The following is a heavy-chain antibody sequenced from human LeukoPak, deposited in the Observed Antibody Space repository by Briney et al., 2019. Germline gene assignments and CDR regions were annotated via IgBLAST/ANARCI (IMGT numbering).Heavy chain of an antibody. D-gene: IGHD6-13*01. Sequence: GGSLRLSCAASGFTFSSYWMNWARQAPGKGLEWVASINHNGNVNYYVDSVKGRFTISRDNAKNSLYLQMSNLRAEDTAVYYCARDLHSSSWIYYYYGMDVWGQGTTVTVSS. J-gene: IGHJ6*02. CDR1: GFTFSSYW. V-gene: IGHV3-7*03. CDR3: ARDLHSSSWIYYYYGMDV. CDR2: INHNGNVN.